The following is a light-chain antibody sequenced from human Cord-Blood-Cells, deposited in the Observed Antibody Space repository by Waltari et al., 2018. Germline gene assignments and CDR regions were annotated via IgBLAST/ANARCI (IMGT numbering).Light chain of an antibody. CDR2: GKN. V-gene: IGLV3-19*01. CDR3: NSRDSSGNQVV. J-gene: IGLJ2*01. Sequence: SSELIQDPAVSLALDQTVRLHGQRDSLRIYYASWYQQKPGQAPVLVIYGKNNRPSGIPDRFSGSSSGNTASLTITGAQAEDEADYYCNSRDSSGNQVVFGGGTKLTVL. CDR1: SLRIYY.